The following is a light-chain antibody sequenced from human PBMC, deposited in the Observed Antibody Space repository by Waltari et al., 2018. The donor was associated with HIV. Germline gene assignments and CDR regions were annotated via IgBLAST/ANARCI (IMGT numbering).Light chain of an antibody. Sequence: QSALTQPASVSGSPGQSITISCTGTRSDVGGYNYVSWYQQHPGKAPKLMIYDVSNRPSGVSNRFSGSKSGNTASLTISGLRAEDEADYYCSSYTSSSTWVFGGGTKLTVL. CDR3: SSYTSSSTWV. CDR1: RSDVGGYNY. V-gene: IGLV2-14*01. J-gene: IGLJ3*02. CDR2: DVS.